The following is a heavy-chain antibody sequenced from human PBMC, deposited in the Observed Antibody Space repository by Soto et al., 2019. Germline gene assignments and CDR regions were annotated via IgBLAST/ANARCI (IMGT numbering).Heavy chain of an antibody. J-gene: IGHJ5*02. Sequence: QVQLVQSGAEVKKPGSSVKVSCKASGGTFSSYAISWVRQAPGQGLEWMGGIIPIFGTANYAQKFQGRVTITADESTRTAYRELSSLRSEDTAVYYCARENTIFGVVIRSDWFDPWGQGTLVTVSS. CDR1: GGTFSSYA. V-gene: IGHV1-69*01. CDR2: IIPIFGTA. D-gene: IGHD3-3*01. CDR3: ARENTIFGVVIRSDWFDP.